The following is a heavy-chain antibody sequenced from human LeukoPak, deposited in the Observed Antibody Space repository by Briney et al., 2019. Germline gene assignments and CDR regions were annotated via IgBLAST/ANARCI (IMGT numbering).Heavy chain of an antibody. CDR3: ARGIYDYIWGIYRLHFDY. CDR1: GGSISSHY. D-gene: IGHD3-16*02. J-gene: IGHJ4*02. V-gene: IGHV4-59*11. CDR2: IYYTGST. Sequence: SETLSLTCTVSGGSISSHYWSWIRPPPGNGLEGIGSIYYTGSTNYNPHLKSRVTMSVDTSKIQFSLELSSVTAADTAVYYCARGIYDYIWGIYRLHFDYWGQGTLVTVSS.